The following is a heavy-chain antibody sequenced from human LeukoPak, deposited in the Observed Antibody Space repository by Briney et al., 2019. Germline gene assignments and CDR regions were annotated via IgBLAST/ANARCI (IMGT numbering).Heavy chain of an antibody. CDR2: IYYSGST. J-gene: IGHJ4*02. CDR1: GGSISSYY. CDR3: ARYTAMALYYFDY. V-gene: IGHV4-59*01. D-gene: IGHD5-18*01. Sequence: SETLSLTCTVSGGSISSYYWSWIRQPPGKGLEWIGYIYYSGSTNYNPSLKSRVTISVDTSKNQFSLKLSSVTAADTAVYYCARYTAMALYYFDYWGQGTLVTVSS.